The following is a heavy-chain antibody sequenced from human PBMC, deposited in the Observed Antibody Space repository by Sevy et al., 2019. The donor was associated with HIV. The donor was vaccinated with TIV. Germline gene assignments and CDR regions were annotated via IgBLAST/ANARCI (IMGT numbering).Heavy chain of an antibody. J-gene: IGHJ4*02. Sequence: ASVKVSCKASGYTFTTYGISWVRQAPGQGLEWMGWIGAYNGNTNYAQKFQGRVTMTTDTSTSTAYMGLGSLRSDDAAVYFCARGSSVWYMHFDYWGQGTLVTVSS. V-gene: IGHV1-18*01. CDR3: ARGSSVWYMHFDY. CDR1: GYTFTTYG. D-gene: IGHD6-19*01. CDR2: IGAYNGNT.